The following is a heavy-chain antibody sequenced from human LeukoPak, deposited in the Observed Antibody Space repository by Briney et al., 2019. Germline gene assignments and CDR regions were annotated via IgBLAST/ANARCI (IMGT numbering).Heavy chain of an antibody. CDR2: INDRGTTT. V-gene: IGHV3-48*01. CDR3: AVSFDF. CDR1: GFTFTNYS. Sequence: GGSLRLSCAASGFTFTNYSMNWVRQAPGKGLEWVSYINDRGTTTYYADSVKGRFTISRDNAKNSLYLQMNSLRAEDTAVYYCAVSFDFWGQGTLVTVSS. J-gene: IGHJ4*02.